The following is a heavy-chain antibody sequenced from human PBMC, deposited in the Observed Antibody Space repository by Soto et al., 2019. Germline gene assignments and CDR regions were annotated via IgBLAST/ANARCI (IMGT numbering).Heavy chain of an antibody. CDR1: GFRVSDYW. CDR2: VSNEGSK. Sequence: EVQLVESGGGLVQPGGSLRLACAGSGFRVSDYWMHWVRQAPGKGLVWVSRVSNEGSKEYAEFVKGRFTLSKDNAKNTLSLEMDSLSVEDTALYYCTATPRNGMGVWGQGTKVTVAS. CDR3: TATPRNGMGV. V-gene: IGHV3-74*01. J-gene: IGHJ6*02.